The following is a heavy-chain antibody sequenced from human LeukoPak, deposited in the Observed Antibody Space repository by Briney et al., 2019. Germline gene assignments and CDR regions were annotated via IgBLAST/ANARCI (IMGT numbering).Heavy chain of an antibody. CDR2: ISSSGSTI. J-gene: IGHJ3*01. CDR1: GFTFNRYN. V-gene: IGHV3-48*03. Sequence: GGSLRLSCAASGFTFNRYNMNWVRRAPGKGLEWVSYISSSGSTIYYADSVKGRFTISRDNAKNSLYLQMNSLRAEDTAVYYCARDPDSSGHSDAFDVWGQGTTVTVSS. D-gene: IGHD3-22*01. CDR3: ARDPDSSGHSDAFDV.